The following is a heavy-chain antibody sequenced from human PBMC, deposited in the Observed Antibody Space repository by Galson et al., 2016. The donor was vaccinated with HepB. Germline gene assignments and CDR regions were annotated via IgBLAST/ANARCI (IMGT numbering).Heavy chain of an antibody. CDR1: GFTFSDYY. V-gene: IGHV3-72*01. D-gene: IGHD4/OR15-4a*01. CDR3: AKSGVNTLGAFDV. Sequence: SLRLSCAASGFTFSDYYMDWIRQAPGKGLERIGRTSDNARSYNTEYAASGKGRFTISRDNSKKSMYLQMNSLKTEDTAVYYCAKSGVNTLGAFDVWGQGTMVTVSS. CDR2: TSDNARSYNT. J-gene: IGHJ3*01.